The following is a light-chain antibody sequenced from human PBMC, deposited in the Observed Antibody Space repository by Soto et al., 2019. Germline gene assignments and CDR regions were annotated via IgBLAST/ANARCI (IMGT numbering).Light chain of an antibody. J-gene: IGKJ4*01. CDR1: QSVSSY. Sequence: EIVLTQSRATLSLSPGERATHSCRASQSVSSYLAWYQQKPGQAPRLLIYDASNRATGIPARFSGSGSGTDITLTISSLEPEDFVVYYCQQRSKWPPTFGGGTKVEIK. CDR2: DAS. CDR3: QQRSKWPPT. V-gene: IGKV3-11*01.